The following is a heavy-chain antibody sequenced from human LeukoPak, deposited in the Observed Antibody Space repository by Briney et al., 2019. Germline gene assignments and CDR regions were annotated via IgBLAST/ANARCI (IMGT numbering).Heavy chain of an antibody. D-gene: IGHD3-9*01. V-gene: IGHV4-34*01. Sequence: PSETLSLTCAVYDGSFSGYYWSWIRQPPGKGLEWIGEINHSGSANYNPSLKSRVTISVDTSKNQFSLKLSSVTAADTAVYYCARFKDDILTGYYSFGFDYWGQGTLVTVSS. CDR1: DGSFSGYY. CDR2: INHSGSA. CDR3: ARFKDDILTGYYSFGFDY. J-gene: IGHJ4*02.